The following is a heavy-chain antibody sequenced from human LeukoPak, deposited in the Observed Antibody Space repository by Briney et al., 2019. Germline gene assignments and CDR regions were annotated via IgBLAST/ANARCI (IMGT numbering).Heavy chain of an antibody. CDR2: INPSGGST. J-gene: IGHJ6*02. V-gene: IGHV1-46*01. D-gene: IGHD2-2*01. CDR1: GYTFTSNY. Sequence: ASVKVSCKAAGYTFTSNYMHWVRQAPGQGLEWMGIINPSGGSTSYAQKFQGRVTMTRDTSTSTVYMELSSLRSEDTAVYYCARDLKVAAEGIEYYYYGMDVWGQWTTVTVSS. CDR3: ARDLKVAAEGIEYYYYGMDV.